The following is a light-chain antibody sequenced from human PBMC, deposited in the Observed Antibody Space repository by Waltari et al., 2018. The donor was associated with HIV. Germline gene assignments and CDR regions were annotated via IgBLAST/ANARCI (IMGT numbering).Light chain of an antibody. J-gene: IGLJ2*01. V-gene: IGLV2-8*01. Sequence: QSALTQPPSASGSPGQSVTISCAGTSSDIGLYNFVPWYQHHPGKAPKLMILEVSRRPSGVPDRFSGSKSGNTASLTVSGLQAEDEAAYYCFSYAGNNYLLFGGGTKLTVL. CDR3: FSYAGNNYLL. CDR2: EVS. CDR1: SSDIGLYNF.